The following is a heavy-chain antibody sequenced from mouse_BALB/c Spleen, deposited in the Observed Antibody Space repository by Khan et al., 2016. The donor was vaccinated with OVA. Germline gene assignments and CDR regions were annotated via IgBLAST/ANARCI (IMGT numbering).Heavy chain of an antibody. CDR1: GFNIKDTY. J-gene: IGHJ2*01. CDR2: IDPANGNT. Sequence: VQLQQSGAELVKPGASVKLSCTLSGFNIKDTYMHWVKQRPEQGLEWIGRIDPANGNTKYDPMFQGKATITADTSSNTAYLQLSSLSSEDTAVYYCATYYYGSSRYFDYWGQGTTLTVSS. CDR3: ATYYYGSSRYFDY. V-gene: IGHV14-3*02. D-gene: IGHD1-1*01.